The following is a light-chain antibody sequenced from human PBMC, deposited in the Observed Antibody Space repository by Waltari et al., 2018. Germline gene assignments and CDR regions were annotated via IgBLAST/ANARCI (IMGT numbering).Light chain of an antibody. CDR1: QSLLHDVGHTF. V-gene: IGKV2-28*01. Sequence: DIVMTQSQLSLTVTPGEPASISCRSGQSLLHDVGHTFFDWYLQRPGQSPQLLIYWGSNRASGVPDRFSGSESGTDFTLKISSVEAEDVGTYYCMQALQTPYTFGQGTKLDIK. J-gene: IGKJ2*01. CDR2: WGS. CDR3: MQALQTPYT.